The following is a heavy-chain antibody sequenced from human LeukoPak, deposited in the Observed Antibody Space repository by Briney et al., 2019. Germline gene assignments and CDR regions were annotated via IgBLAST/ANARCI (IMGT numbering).Heavy chain of an antibody. J-gene: IGHJ4*02. CDR2: ISGNDDST. Sequence: GGSLRLSCAASGFIFNNYAMSWVRQAPGKGLGWVSGISGNDDSTYYADSVKGRFTISRDNSKNTLYLQMNSLRAEDTAVYYCAKDYRKSLSIAPAGADYWGQGTLVTVSS. CDR3: AKDYRKSLSIAPAGADY. V-gene: IGHV3-23*01. D-gene: IGHD6-13*01. CDR1: GFIFNNYA.